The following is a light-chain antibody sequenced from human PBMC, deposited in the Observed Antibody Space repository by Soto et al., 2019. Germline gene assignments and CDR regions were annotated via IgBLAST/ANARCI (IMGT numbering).Light chain of an antibody. J-gene: IGKJ1*01. CDR2: AAS. Sequence: DIQMTQSPSSVSASVGDRVTITCRASQGINSWLAWYQQKAGKAPNLLIYAASSLQSGVPSRFSGSGSGTDFTLTINSLQPEDSASYHCQQGNGFPWTFGQGPKVEIK. CDR3: QQGNGFPWT. V-gene: IGKV1-12*02. CDR1: QGINSW.